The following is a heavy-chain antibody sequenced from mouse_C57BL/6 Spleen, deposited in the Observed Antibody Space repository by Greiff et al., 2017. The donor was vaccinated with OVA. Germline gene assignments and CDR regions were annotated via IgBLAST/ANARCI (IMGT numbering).Heavy chain of an antibody. J-gene: IGHJ3*01. CDR1: GYTFTSYW. D-gene: IGHD1-1*01. CDR2: IDPSDSET. CDR3: ARGYYGSRGFAY. Sequence: VKLKQPGAELVRPGSSVKLSCKASGYTFTSYWMHWVKQRPIQGLEWIGNIDPSDSETHYNQKFKDKATLTVDKSSSTAYMQLSSLTSEDSAVYYCARGYYGSRGFAYWGQGTLVTVSA. V-gene: IGHV1-52*01.